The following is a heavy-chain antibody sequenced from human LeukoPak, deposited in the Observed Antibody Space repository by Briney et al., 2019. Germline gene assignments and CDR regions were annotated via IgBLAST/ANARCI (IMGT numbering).Heavy chain of an antibody. J-gene: IGHJ5*02. CDR2: INHSGST. Sequence: SETLSLTCAVYGGSFSGYYWSWIRQPPGKGLEWIGEINHSGSTNYNPSLKSRVTISVDTSKNQFSLKLSSVTAADTAVYYCATLYSSSTRDWFDPWGQGTLVTVSS. CDR3: ATLYSSSTRDWFDP. CDR1: GGSFSGYY. V-gene: IGHV4-34*01. D-gene: IGHD6-13*01.